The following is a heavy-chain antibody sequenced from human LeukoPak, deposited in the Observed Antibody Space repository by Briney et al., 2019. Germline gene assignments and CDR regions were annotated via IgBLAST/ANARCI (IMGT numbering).Heavy chain of an antibody. CDR2: INHSGST. CDR3: ARGPTDYGGPADFDY. D-gene: IGHD4-23*01. Sequence: SETLSLTCAVYGGSFSGYYWSWIRQPPGKGLEWIGEINHSGSTNYNPSLKSRVTISVDTSKNQFSLKPSSVTAADTAVYYCARGPTDYGGPADFDYWGQGTLVTVSS. V-gene: IGHV4-34*01. J-gene: IGHJ4*02. CDR1: GGSFSGYY.